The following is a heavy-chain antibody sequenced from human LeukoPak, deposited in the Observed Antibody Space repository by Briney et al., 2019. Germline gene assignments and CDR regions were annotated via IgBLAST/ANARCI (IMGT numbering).Heavy chain of an antibody. J-gene: IGHJ6*03. CDR2: VSAYNGNT. CDR3: ARIYYYYYYMDV. CDR1: GYTFTSYG. Sequence: ASVKVSCKASGYTFTSYGISWVRQAPGQGLEWVGWVSAYNGNTNYAQKLQGRVTMTTDTSTSTAYMELRSLRSDDTAVYYCARIYYYYYYMDVWGKGTTVTVSS. V-gene: IGHV1-18*01.